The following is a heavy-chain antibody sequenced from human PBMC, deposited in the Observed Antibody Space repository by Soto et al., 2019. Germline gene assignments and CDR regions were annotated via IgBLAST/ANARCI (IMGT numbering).Heavy chain of an antibody. D-gene: IGHD2-15*01. CDR2: IYHSWST. CDR1: SGSISSSNW. J-gene: IGHJ3*02. Sequence: QVQLQESGPGLVKPSGTLSLTCAVSSGSISSSNWWSWVRQPPGKGLEWIGEIYHSWSTNYNPSLKSRGTISVDKSKNQFSLKLSSVTAADTAVYYCARRGYCSGGSCYSDAFDIWGQGTMVTVSS. CDR3: ARRGYCSGGSCYSDAFDI. V-gene: IGHV4-4*02.